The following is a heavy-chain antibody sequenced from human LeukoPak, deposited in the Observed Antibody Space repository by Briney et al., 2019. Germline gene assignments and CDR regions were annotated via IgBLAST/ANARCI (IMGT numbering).Heavy chain of an antibody. CDR1: GYSFTNYY. V-gene: IGHV1-46*01. J-gene: IGHJ3*02. CDR2: INPSGGT. CDR3: AREGRTDYGASRSFDI. Sequence: ASVKVSCKGSGYSFTNYYMHWVRHVPGQGPEWLGLINPSGGTKYAQKFQDRVTMNRDTSTNTIYMELSSLTSEDRAVYYCAREGRTDYGASRSFDIWGQGTMVTVSS. D-gene: IGHD4-17*01.